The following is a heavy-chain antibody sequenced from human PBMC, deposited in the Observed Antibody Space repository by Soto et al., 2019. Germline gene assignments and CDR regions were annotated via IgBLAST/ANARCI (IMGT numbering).Heavy chain of an antibody. D-gene: IGHD3-3*01. CDR2: IIPILGIA. V-gene: IGHV1-69*02. Sequence: QVPLVQSGAEVKKPGSSVKVSCKASGGTFSSYTISWVRQAPGQGLEWMGRIIPILGIANYAQKFQGRVTITADKSTSTAYMELSSLRSEDTAVYYCATNSPNYDFWSGSWFDPWGQGTLVTVSS. CDR3: ATNSPNYDFWSGSWFDP. CDR1: GGTFSSYT. J-gene: IGHJ5*02.